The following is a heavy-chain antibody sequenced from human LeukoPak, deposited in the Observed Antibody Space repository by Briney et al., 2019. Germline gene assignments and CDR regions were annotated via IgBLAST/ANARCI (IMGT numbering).Heavy chain of an antibody. CDR1: GFTFSSYW. D-gene: IGHD6-13*01. CDR2: IKQDGSEK. J-gene: IGHJ4*02. V-gene: IGHV3-7*01. Sequence: GGSLRLSCAASGFTFSSYWMSWVRQAPGKGLEWVANIKQDGSEKYYVDSMKGRFTISRDNAKNSLYLQMNSLRAEDTAVYYCARGAPPAAAGTGGYWGQGTLVTVSS. CDR3: ARGAPPAAAGTGGY.